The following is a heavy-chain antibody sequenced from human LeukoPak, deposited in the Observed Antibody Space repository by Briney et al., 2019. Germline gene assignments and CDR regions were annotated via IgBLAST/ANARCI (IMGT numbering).Heavy chain of an antibody. D-gene: IGHD6-6*01. CDR3: ARGSSSSEFDP. Sequence: GGSLRLSCAASGFTFSSYSMNWVRQAPGKGLEWVSSITNHSSYIYYADSVKGRFTISRDNAKNSLYLQMNSLRAEDTAVYYCARGSSSSEFDPWGQGTLVTVSS. J-gene: IGHJ5*02. CDR1: GFTFSSYS. CDR2: ITNHSSYI. V-gene: IGHV3-21*01.